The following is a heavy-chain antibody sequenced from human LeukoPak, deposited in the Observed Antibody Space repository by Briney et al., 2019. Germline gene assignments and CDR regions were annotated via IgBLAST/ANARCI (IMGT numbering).Heavy chain of an antibody. CDR3: AKDAGRRGYYFEY. CDR1: GFTFSNYA. J-gene: IGHJ4*02. CDR2: IRYDGSNG. Sequence: GSLRLSCAASGFTFSNYAMSWVRQAPGKGLEWVAFIRYDGSNGYYADSVKGRFTISRDSSENTLYLQMNSLRAEDTAVYYCAKDAGRRGYYFEYWGQGALVTVSS. V-gene: IGHV3-30*02. D-gene: IGHD3-10*01.